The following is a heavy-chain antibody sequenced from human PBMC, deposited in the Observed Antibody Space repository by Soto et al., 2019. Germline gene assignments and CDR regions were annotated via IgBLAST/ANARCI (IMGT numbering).Heavy chain of an antibody. Sequence: PSETLSLTCTVSGDSITGSYWGWIRQPPGKTLEWIGYIYHSVTTTYNPSLKSRVSISVDTSKNQFSLRLTSVIAADTAVYYCARDMPYAAGSLAGCDYWGQGILVTVSS. CDR2: IYHSVTT. CDR1: GDSITGSY. D-gene: IGHD1-26*01. V-gene: IGHV4-59*01. J-gene: IGHJ4*02. CDR3: ARDMPYAAGSLAGCDY.